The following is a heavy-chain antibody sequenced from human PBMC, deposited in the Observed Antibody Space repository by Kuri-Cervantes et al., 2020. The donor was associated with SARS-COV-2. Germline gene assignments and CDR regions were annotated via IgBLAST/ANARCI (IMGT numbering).Heavy chain of an antibody. D-gene: IGHD2-2*01. CDR2: ISAYNGNT. Sequence: ASVKGSWKASCYTFTSYGISWVRQAPGQGLEWMGWISAYNGNTNYAQKLQGRVTMTTDTSTSTAYMELRSLRSDDTAVYYCARHYMGYCSSTGCQPGYWGQGTLVTVSS. V-gene: IGHV1-18*01. J-gene: IGHJ4*02. CDR1: CYTFTSYG. CDR3: ARHYMGYCSSTGCQPGY.